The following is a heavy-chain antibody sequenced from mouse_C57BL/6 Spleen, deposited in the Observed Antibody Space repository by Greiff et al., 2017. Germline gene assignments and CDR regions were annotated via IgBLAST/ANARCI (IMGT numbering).Heavy chain of an antibody. Sequence: QVQLQQPGAELVKPGASVKMSCKASGYTFTSYWITWVKQRPGQGLEWIGDIYPGSGSTNYNEKFKSKATLTVDTSSSTAYMQLSSLTSEDSAVYYCARGTAQVSYYYAMDYWGQGTSVTVSS. J-gene: IGHJ4*01. V-gene: IGHV1-55*01. CDR1: GYTFTSYW. CDR2: IYPGSGST. CDR3: ARGTAQVSYYYAMDY. D-gene: IGHD3-2*02.